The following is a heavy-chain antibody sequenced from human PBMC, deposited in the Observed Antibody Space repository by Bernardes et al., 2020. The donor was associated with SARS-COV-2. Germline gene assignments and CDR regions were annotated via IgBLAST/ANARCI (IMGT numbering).Heavy chain of an antibody. V-gene: IGHV3-7*01. J-gene: IGHJ4*02. CDR2: IKQDGSEK. CDR1: GFTFSSYW. D-gene: IGHD1-26*01. Sequence: GGSLRLSCAASGFTFSSYWMSWVRQAPGKGLEWVANIKQDGSEKYYVDSVKGRFTISRDSAKNSLYLQMNSLRAEATAVYYCVRGGRGVDCWGQGILVTVS. CDR3: VRGGRGVDC.